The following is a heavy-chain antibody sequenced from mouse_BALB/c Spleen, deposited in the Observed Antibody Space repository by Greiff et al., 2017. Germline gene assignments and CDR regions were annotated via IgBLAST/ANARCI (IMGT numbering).Heavy chain of an antibody. CDR1: GYSITSDYA. J-gene: IGHJ4*01. Sequence: EVQLQESGPGLVKPSQSLSLTCTVTGYSITSDYAWNWIRQFPGNKLEWMGYISYSGSTSYNPSLKSRISITRDTSKNQFFLQLNSVTTEDTATYYCARSAHYILRYYAMDYWGQGTSVTVSS. CDR3: ARSAHYILRYYAMDY. CDR2: ISYSGST. V-gene: IGHV3-2*02. D-gene: IGHD1-3*01.